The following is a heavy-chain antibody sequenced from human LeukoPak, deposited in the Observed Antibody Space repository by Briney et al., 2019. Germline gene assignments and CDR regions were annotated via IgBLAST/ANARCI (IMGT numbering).Heavy chain of an antibody. J-gene: IGHJ4*02. CDR3: ARATTRFDY. CDR1: GFAFSSYY. V-gene: IGHV3-30*04. Sequence: GGSLRLSCAASGFAFSSYYMHWVRQAPGKGLEWVAVISYDGSNKYYADSVKGRFTISRDNSKNTLYLQMNSLRAEDTAVYYCARATTRFDYWGQGTLVTVSS. CDR2: ISYDGSNK. D-gene: IGHD1-26*01.